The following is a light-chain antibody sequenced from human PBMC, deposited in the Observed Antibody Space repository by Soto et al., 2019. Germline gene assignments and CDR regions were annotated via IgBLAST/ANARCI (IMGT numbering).Light chain of an antibody. CDR3: SSFVGAPVI. V-gene: IGLV2-14*01. CDR2: EVS. Sequence: QLVLTQPASVSGSPGQSVTISCTGSNSDIGGYNYVSWYQQHPGKAPKLMIYEVSNRPSGVSSRFSGSKSGNTASLTISGLQAEDEADYYCSSFVGAPVIFGGGTQLTVL. CDR1: NSDIGGYNY. J-gene: IGLJ2*01.